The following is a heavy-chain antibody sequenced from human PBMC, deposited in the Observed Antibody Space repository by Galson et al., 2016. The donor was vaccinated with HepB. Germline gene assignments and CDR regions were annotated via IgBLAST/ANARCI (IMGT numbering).Heavy chain of an antibody. CDR2: ISDSGAT. V-gene: IGHV4-34*01. CDR3: AVPHGVYLKPNNRIYDF. Sequence: SETLSLTCVVYGGAFSNYYWTWIRQPPGRGLEWIGEISDSGATKYNPSLKNRVTISVDKTKSQFFLGLTSVTAADTAIYYCAVPHGVYLKPNNRIYDFWGQGTLVAVSS. CDR1: GGAFSNYY. D-gene: IGHD1/OR15-1a*01. J-gene: IGHJ4*02.